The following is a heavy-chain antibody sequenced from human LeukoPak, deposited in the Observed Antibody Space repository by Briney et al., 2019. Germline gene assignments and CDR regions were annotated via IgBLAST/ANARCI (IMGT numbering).Heavy chain of an antibody. D-gene: IGHD6-13*01. CDR3: ARESSPRAFDI. J-gene: IGHJ3*02. CDR2: IYYSGST. Sequence: PSETLSLTCTVSGGSISSSSYYWGWIRQPPGKGLEWIGSIYYSGSTYYNPSLKSRVTISVDTSKNQFSLKLSSVTAADTAVYYCARESSPRAFDIWGQGTMVTVSS. CDR1: GGSISSSSYY. V-gene: IGHV4-39*07.